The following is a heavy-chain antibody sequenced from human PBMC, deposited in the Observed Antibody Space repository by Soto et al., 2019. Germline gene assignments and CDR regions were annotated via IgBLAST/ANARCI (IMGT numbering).Heavy chain of an antibody. J-gene: IGHJ6*03. Sequence: GGSLRLSCAASGFTFSSYGMHWVRQAPGKGLEWVAVISYDGSNKYYADSVKGRFTISRDNSKNTLYLQMNSLRAEDTAVYYCAKDRFEGHYDFWSGLRGYMDVWGKGTTVTVSS. CDR1: GFTFSSYG. CDR2: ISYDGSNK. CDR3: AKDRFEGHYDFWSGLRGYMDV. D-gene: IGHD3-3*01. V-gene: IGHV3-30*18.